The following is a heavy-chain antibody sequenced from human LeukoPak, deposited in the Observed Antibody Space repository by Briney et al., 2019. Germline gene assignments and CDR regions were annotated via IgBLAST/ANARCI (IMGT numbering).Heavy chain of an antibody. D-gene: IGHD3-22*01. CDR1: GGSISSSNYY. CDR2: IYYSGST. CDR3: AEGTMIVGYFDY. V-gene: IGHV4-39*01. J-gene: IGHJ4*02. Sequence: SETLSLTCTVSGGSISSSNYYWGWIRQPPGKGLEWIGSIYYSGSTYYNPSLKSRVTISVDTSKNQFSLKLSSVTAADTAVYYCAEGTMIVGYFDYWGQGTLVTVSS.